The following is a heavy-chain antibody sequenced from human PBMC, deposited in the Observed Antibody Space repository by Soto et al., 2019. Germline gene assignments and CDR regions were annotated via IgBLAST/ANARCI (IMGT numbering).Heavy chain of an antibody. CDR2: ISSSSSYI. J-gene: IGHJ6*02. D-gene: IGHD3-22*01. Sequence: EVQLVESGGGLVKPGGSLRLSCAASGFTFSTYSMNWVRQAPGKGLEWVSSISSSSSYIYYADSVKGRFTISRDNATNSLYLQMNSRRAEATAVYYCARYDSSGYYWPYYYYGMDVWGQGPTVTVSS. V-gene: IGHV3-21*01. CDR3: ARYDSSGYYWPYYYYGMDV. CDR1: GFTFSTYS.